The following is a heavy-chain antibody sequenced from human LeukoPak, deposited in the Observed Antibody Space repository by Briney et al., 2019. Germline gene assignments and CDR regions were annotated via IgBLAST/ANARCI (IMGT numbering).Heavy chain of an antibody. J-gene: IGHJ4*02. V-gene: IGHV3-23*01. CDR1: GFTFSSYA. D-gene: IGHD3-16*01. CDR2: ISGSGGST. CDR3: AKDLRPFGGVTALFDY. Sequence: PGGSLRLSCAASGFTFSSYAMSWVRQAPGKGLEWVSAISGSGGSTYYADSVKGRFTISRDNSKNTLYLQMNSLRAEDTAVYYCAKDLRPFGGVTALFDYWGQGTLVTVSS.